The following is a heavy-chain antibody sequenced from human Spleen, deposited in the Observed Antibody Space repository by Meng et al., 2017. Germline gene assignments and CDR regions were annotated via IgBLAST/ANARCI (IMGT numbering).Heavy chain of an antibody. Sequence: GESLKISCAASEFTFSNAWMNWVRQAPGKGLEWVGRIKRNTDGGTTDYRAPVKGRFTVSRDDSKNTLYLQMNSLKTEDTAVYYCSGHVDYWGHGTLVTVSS. CDR1: EFTFSNAW. CDR3: SGHVDY. CDR2: IKRNTDGGTT. J-gene: IGHJ4*01. V-gene: IGHV3-15*01.